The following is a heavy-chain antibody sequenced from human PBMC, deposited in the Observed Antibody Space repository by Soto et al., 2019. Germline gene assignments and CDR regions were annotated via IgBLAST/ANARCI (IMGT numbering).Heavy chain of an antibody. CDR2: IYHSEST. V-gene: IGHV4-30-2*01. D-gene: IGHD3-3*01. CDR3: ARANDFWSGGIDY. Sequence: NAWSWIRQPPGKGLEWIGYIYHSESTYYNPSLKSRVTISVDRSKNQFSLKLSSVTAADTAVYYCARANDFWSGGIDYWGQGTLVTVSS. J-gene: IGHJ4*02.